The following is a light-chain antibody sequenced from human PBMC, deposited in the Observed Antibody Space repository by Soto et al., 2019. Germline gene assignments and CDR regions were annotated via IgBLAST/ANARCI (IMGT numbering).Light chain of an antibody. J-gene: IGLJ1*01. Sequence: SALTQPPSASGSPGQSVTISCTGTSSDVGGYNYVSWYQQHPGKAPKLMIYKVSKRPSGVPDRFSGSKSGNTASLTVSGLQAEDEADYYCSSYAGSNIYVFGTGTKVTVL. V-gene: IGLV2-8*01. CDR1: SSDVGGYNY. CDR3: SSYAGSNIYV. CDR2: KVS.